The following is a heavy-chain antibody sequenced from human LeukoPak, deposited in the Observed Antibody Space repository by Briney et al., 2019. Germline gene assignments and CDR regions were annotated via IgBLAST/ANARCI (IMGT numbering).Heavy chain of an antibody. CDR2: ISSSSSTI. D-gene: IGHD3-10*01. CDR3: ARDYGSGSYSYWFDP. V-gene: IGHV3-48*04. CDR1: GFTFSSYS. J-gene: IGHJ5*02. Sequence: PGGSLRLSCAASGFTFSSYSMNWVRQAPGKGLEWVSYISSSSSTIYYADSVKGRFAISRDNAKNSLYLQMNSLRAEDTAVYYCARDYGSGSYSYWFDPWGQETLVTVSS.